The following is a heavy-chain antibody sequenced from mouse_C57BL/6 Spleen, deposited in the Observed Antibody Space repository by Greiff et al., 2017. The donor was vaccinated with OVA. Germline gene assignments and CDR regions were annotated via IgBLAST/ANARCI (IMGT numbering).Heavy chain of an antibody. Sequence: QVQLQQSGAELARPGASVKLSCKASGYTFTSYGISWVKQRTGQGLEWIGEIYPRSGNTYYNEKFKGKATLTADKSSSTAYMELRSLTSEDSAVYFCARWVLRSYYFDYWGQGTTLTVSS. CDR2: IYPRSGNT. J-gene: IGHJ2*01. V-gene: IGHV1-81*01. CDR1: GYTFTSYG. D-gene: IGHD1-1*01. CDR3: ARWVLRSYYFDY.